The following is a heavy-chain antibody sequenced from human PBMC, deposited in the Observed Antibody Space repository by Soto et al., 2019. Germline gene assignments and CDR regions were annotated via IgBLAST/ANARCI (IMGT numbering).Heavy chain of an antibody. CDR1: GGSISSGGYY. CDR2: INYSGST. CDR3: ASSLRFLNYYYYYMDV. V-gene: IGHV4-31*03. J-gene: IGHJ6*03. Sequence: QVQLQESGPGLVKPSQTLSLTCTVSGGSISSGGYYWSWIRQHPGKGLEWIGYINYSGSTYYNPSLKSRVTISVDTSKNQFFLKLSSVTAADTAVYYCASSLRFLNYYYYYMDVWGKGTTVTVSS. D-gene: IGHD3-3*01.